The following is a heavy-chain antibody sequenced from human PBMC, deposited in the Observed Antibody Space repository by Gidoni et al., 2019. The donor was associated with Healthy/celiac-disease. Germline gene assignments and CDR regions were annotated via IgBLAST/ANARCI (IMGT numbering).Heavy chain of an antibody. D-gene: IGHD2-15*01. V-gene: IGHV3-23*01. Sequence: EVQLLEPGGGLVQPGGSLSPSCAASGFTFSSYAMRWVRQDPGKGLEWVSAISGSGGSTYYADAVKGRFTISRDNSKNTLYLKMNSLRAEDTAVYYCAKDLSRSPGVKRYCSGGSCSNWFDPGGQGTLVTVSS. J-gene: IGHJ5*02. CDR3: AKDLSRSPGVKRYCSGGSCSNWFDP. CDR2: ISGSGGST. CDR1: GFTFSSYA.